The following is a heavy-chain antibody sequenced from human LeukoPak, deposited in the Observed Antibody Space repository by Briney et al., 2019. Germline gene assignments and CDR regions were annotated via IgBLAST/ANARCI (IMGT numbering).Heavy chain of an antibody. D-gene: IGHD6-13*01. Sequence: GGSLRLSCAASGFMFSSYWMTWVRQAPGKGLEWVANINQDGSIRYYVGSVQGRFTISRDNAKNSLYLQMYSLRAEDTAVYYCARTNAWYPGDYWGQGTLVTVSS. CDR1: GFMFSSYW. CDR2: INQDGSIR. J-gene: IGHJ4*02. CDR3: ARTNAWYPGDY. V-gene: IGHV3-7*01.